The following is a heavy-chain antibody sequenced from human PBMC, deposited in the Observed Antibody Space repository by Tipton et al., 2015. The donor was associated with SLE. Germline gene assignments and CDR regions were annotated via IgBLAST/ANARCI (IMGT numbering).Heavy chain of an antibody. D-gene: IGHD3-16*01. V-gene: IGHV4-34*01. CDR1: GESFNTYY. CDR2: INENGNT. Sequence: TLSLTCAVYGESFNTYYWTWIRQPPGKGLEWIGEINENGNTNFSPSLKNRVTMSVDTSKNQFSLSLYSVTAADTAVYYCARTITAWYFDLWGRGTLVTVS. J-gene: IGHJ2*01. CDR3: ARTITAWYFDL.